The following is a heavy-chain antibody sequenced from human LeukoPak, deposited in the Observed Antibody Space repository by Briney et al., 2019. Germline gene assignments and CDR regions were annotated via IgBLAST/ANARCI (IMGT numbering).Heavy chain of an antibody. Sequence: GGSLRLSCAASGFIFSSYAMSWVRQAPGKGLEWVSAISGSGGSTYYADSVKGRFTISRDNSKNTLYLQMNSLRAEDTAVYYCAKDLTMIVVAIFDYWGQGTLVTVSS. CDR2: ISGSGGST. CDR3: AKDLTMIVVAIFDY. V-gene: IGHV3-23*01. CDR1: GFIFSSYA. J-gene: IGHJ4*02. D-gene: IGHD3-22*01.